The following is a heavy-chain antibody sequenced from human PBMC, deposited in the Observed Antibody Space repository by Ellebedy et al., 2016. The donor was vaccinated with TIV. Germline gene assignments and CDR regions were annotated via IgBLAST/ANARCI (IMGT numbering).Heavy chain of an antibody. Sequence: SETLSLTCTVSGGSIGSYYWSWIRQPPGRGLEWIGSTHASGSTNYNPSLKSRVTISVDTANSHVSLKLSSVTAADTAFYYCVRMKDCSTSDCSWGQGTLVTVSS. V-gene: IGHV4-4*08. D-gene: IGHD2-21*02. J-gene: IGHJ4*02. CDR2: THASGST. CDR1: GGSIGSYY. CDR3: VRMKDCSTSDCS.